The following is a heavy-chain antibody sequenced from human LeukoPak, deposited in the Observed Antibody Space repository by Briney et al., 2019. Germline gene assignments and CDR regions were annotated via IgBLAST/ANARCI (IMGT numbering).Heavy chain of an antibody. CDR2: IYYSGST. CDR3: ARDHGSRGMAFGPLPVPHYWYFDL. V-gene: IGHV4-39*07. CDR1: GGSISSSSYY. Sequence: SETLSLTCTVSGGSISSSSYYWVWIRQPPGKGLEWIGSIYYSGSTYYNPSLKSRVTISVDTSKNQFSLKLSSVTAADTAVYYCARDHGSRGMAFGPLPVPHYWYFDLWGRGTLVTVSS. D-gene: IGHD3-10*01. J-gene: IGHJ2*01.